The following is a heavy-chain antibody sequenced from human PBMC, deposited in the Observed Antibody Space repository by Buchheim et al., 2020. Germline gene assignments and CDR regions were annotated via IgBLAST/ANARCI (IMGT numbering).Heavy chain of an antibody. CDR2: INPSGGST. J-gene: IGHJ3*02. Sequence: QVQLVQSGAEVKKPGASVKVSCKASGYTFTSYYMHWVRQAPGQGLEWMGIINPSGGSTSYAQKFQGRVTMTRDTSTSTAYMELSSLRSEDTAVYYCARDQNDYGDYDLGADAFDIWGQGT. D-gene: IGHD4-17*01. CDR1: GYTFTSYY. V-gene: IGHV1-46*03. CDR3: ARDQNDYGDYDLGADAFDI.